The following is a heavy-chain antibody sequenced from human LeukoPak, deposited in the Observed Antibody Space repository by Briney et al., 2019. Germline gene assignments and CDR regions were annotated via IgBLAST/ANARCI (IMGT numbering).Heavy chain of an antibody. CDR3: ARAYSSSWYLGWFDP. J-gene: IGHJ5*02. Sequence: SETLSLTCTVSGGSISSYYWSWIRQPAGKGLEWIGRINTSGSSNYNPSLRSRVTMTRDTSISTAYMELSRLRSDDTAVYYCARAYSSSWYLGWFDPWGQGTLVTVSS. D-gene: IGHD6-13*01. CDR1: GGSISSYY. CDR2: INTSGSS. V-gene: IGHV4-4*07.